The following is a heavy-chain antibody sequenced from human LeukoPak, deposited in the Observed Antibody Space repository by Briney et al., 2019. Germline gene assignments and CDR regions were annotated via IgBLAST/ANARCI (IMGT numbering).Heavy chain of an antibody. Sequence: PGGSLRLSCAASGFTFSSYAMHWVRQAPGKGLEWVAVISYDGSNKYYADSVKGRFTISRDNSKNTLYLQMNSLRAEDTAVYYCAREPYYDSSGYSPDYWGQGTLVTVSS. CDR2: ISYDGSNK. J-gene: IGHJ4*02. CDR3: AREPYYDSSGYSPDY. D-gene: IGHD3-22*01. CDR1: GFTFSSYA. V-gene: IGHV3-30*04.